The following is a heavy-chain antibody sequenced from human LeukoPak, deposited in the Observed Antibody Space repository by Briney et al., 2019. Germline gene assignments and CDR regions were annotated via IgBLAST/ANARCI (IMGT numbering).Heavy chain of an antibody. J-gene: IGHJ3*02. V-gene: IGHV4-59*12. CDR2: IYHTGST. D-gene: IGHD6-19*01. CDR1: GDSISGCY. CDR3: ARGGAVNGFDT. Sequence: PSETLSLTCTVSGDSISGCYWSWIRQTPGKGLEWIGQIYHTGSTNYNPSLKSRVAISIDTSKDHFSLRVMSVTAADTAVYYCARGGAVNGFDTWGQGTRVTVSS.